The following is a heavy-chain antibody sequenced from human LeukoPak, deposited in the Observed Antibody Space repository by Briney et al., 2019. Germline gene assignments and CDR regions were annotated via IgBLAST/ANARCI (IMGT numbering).Heavy chain of an antibody. V-gene: IGHV3-33*03. Sequence: QTGRSLRLSCAASGFTFSSYGMHWVRQAPGKGLEWVAVIWYDGSNKYYADSVKGRFTISRDNAKNSLYLQMNSLRAEDTGVYYCARGNYFDYWGQGTLVTVSS. J-gene: IGHJ4*02. CDR2: IWYDGSNK. CDR1: GFTFSSYG. D-gene: IGHD3-16*01. CDR3: ARGNYFDY.